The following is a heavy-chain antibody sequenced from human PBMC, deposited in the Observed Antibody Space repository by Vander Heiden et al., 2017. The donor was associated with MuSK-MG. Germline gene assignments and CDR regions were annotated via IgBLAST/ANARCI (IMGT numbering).Heavy chain of an antibody. CDR3: ARTGSSWPDYYMDV. J-gene: IGHJ6*03. Sequence: QVQLQQGGAGLLKPSETLSLTCAVYGGSFSGYYWSWVHQPPGKGLEWIGEINHSGSTNYNPSLKSRVTISVDTSKNQFSLKLSSVTAADTAVYYCARTGSSWPDYYMDVWGKGTTVTVSS. CDR2: INHSGST. V-gene: IGHV4-34*01. D-gene: IGHD6-13*01. CDR1: GGSFSGYY.